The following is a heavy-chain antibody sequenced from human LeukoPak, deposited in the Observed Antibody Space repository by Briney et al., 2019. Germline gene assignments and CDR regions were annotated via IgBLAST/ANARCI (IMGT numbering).Heavy chain of an antibody. CDR3: ASSSYYDSRDY. V-gene: IGHV4-34*01. CDR2: VTPSGST. CDR1: GGSFSGYF. J-gene: IGHJ4*02. D-gene: IGHD3-22*01. Sequence: KPSETLSLTCVVYGGSFSGYFWSWIRQPPGKGLEWIGEVTPSGSTNYSPSLKSRVSISIDTSKKKLSLRLTSVTAADSAVYYCASSSYYDSRDYWGQGTLVTVSS.